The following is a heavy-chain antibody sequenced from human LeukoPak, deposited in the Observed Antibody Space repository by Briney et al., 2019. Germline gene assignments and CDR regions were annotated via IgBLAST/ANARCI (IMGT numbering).Heavy chain of an antibody. CDR2: ISYDEKGK. V-gene: IGHV3-30*18. CDR1: GFTFSTYG. CDR3: AKEYTTRWSYWHFDL. J-gene: IGHJ2*01. D-gene: IGHD6-13*01. Sequence: GSLRLSCAASGFTFSTYGMHWVRQAPGKGLEWVAVISYDEKGKYYADSVKGRFTIARDNSENTLYLQMNSLRAEDTAVYYCAKEYTTRWSYWHFDLWGRGTLVTVSS.